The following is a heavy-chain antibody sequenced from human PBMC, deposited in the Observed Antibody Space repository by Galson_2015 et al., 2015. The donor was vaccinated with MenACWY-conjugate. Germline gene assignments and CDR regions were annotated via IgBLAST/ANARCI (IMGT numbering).Heavy chain of an antibody. CDR1: GFTFSNAW. CDR3: TTGSQWELRWD. J-gene: IGHJ4*02. Sequence: SLRLSYAASGFTFSNAWMNWVRQAPGKGLEWVGRIKSKTDGGTTDYAAPVKGRFTISRDDSKNTLYLQMNSLKTEDTAVYYCTTGSQWELRWDWGQGTLVTVSS. CDR2: IKSKTDGGTT. V-gene: IGHV3-15*07. D-gene: IGHD1-26*01.